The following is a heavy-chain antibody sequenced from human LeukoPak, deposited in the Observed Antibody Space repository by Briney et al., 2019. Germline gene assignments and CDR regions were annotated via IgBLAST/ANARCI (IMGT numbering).Heavy chain of an antibody. CDR2: ISSSSSTI. CDR3: ARDGGIVVVPAATYFDY. D-gene: IGHD2-2*01. CDR1: GFTFSSYS. Sequence: GGSLRLSCAASGFTFSSYSMNWVRQAPGKGLEWVSYISSSSSTIYYADSVKGRFTTSRDNAKNSLYLQMNSLRAEDTAVYYCARDGGIVVVPAATYFDYWGQGTLVTVSS. V-gene: IGHV3-48*01. J-gene: IGHJ4*02.